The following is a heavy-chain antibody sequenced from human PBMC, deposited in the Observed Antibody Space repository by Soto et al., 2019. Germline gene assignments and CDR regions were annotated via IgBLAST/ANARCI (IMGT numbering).Heavy chain of an antibody. CDR1: GFTFSDYY. V-gene: IGHV3-11*01. Sequence: QVQLVESGGGLVKPGGSLRLSCAASGFTFSDYYMSWIRQAPGKGLEWVSYISSSGSMIYYSDSVKGRFTISRDNAKNSLYLQMNSLRAEDTAVYYWARGPPLGPPLYYYYYLDVCGKGTTVTVSS. D-gene: IGHD1-26*01. J-gene: IGHJ6*03. CDR3: ARGPPLGPPLYYYYYLDV. CDR2: ISSSGSMI.